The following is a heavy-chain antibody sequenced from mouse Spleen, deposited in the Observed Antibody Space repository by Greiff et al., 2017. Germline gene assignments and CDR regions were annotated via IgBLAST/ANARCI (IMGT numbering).Heavy chain of an antibody. CDR1: GFTFSDYY. Sequence: EVKLVESGGGLVQPGGSLKLSCATSGFTFSDYYMYWVRQTPEKRLEWVAYISNGGGSTYYPDTVKGRFTISRDNAKNTLYLQMSRLKSEDTAMYYCARRAFYWYFDVWGAGTTVTVSS. V-gene: IGHV5-12*02. CDR3: ARRAFYWYFDV. J-gene: IGHJ1*01. CDR2: ISNGGGST. D-gene: IGHD3-3*01.